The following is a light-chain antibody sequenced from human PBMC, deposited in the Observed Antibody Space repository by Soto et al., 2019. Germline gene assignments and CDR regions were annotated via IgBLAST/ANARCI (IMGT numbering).Light chain of an antibody. CDR2: DAS. J-gene: IGKJ4*01. CDR3: QQYGSSPLP. CDR1: QSVRSSY. Sequence: EIVLTQSPDTLSLSPGERATLSCRASQSVRSSYLAWYQQKPGQAPRFLIYDASSRATGIPDRFSGSGSGTDFTLTTSRLEPEDLAVYYCQQYGSSPLPFGGGTKVDIK. V-gene: IGKV3-20*01.